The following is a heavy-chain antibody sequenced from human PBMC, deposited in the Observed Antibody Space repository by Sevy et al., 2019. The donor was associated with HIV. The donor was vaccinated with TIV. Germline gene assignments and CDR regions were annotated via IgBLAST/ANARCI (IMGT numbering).Heavy chain of an antibody. Sequence: GGSLRLSCVASGFSFSHYWMSWVRQAPGKGLEWVSTISGSGGYTYYSDSVKGRFSISRDNSKNTVYLQMNSLRAEDTAVYYCTNRGIVIITGFDYWGQGTLVTVSS. V-gene: IGHV3-23*01. CDR2: ISGSGGYT. D-gene: IGHD1-20*01. J-gene: IGHJ4*02. CDR1: GFSFSHYW. CDR3: TNRGIVIITGFDY.